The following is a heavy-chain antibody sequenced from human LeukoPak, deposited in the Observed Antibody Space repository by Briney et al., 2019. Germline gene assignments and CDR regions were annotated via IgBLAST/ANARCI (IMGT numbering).Heavy chain of an antibody. CDR1: GDSMASNTAA. CDR2: TYYRSKWCN. V-gene: IGHV6-1*01. CDR3: ARGHQWLNWFDP. J-gene: IGHJ5*02. Sequence: SQTLSLTCAISGDSMASNTAAWNWIRQSPSRGLEWLGRTYYRSKWCNDYALSVKSRISINPDTSKNQFSLQLNSVTPEDTAVYYCARGHQWLNWFDPWGQGTLVTVSS. D-gene: IGHD5-24*01.